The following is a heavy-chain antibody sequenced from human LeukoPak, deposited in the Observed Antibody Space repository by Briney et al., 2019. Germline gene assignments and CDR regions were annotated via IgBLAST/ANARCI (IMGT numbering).Heavy chain of an antibody. Sequence: ASVKVSCKASGYTFTGYYMHWVRQAPGQGLEWMGWINPNSGGTNYAQKFQGRVTMTRDTSISTAYMELSRLRSDDTAVYYCARDLPLLFPDYYDSSGYYGSKGVADYWGQGTLVTVSS. CDR3: ARDLPLLFPDYYDSSGYYGSKGVADY. J-gene: IGHJ4*02. D-gene: IGHD3-22*01. V-gene: IGHV1-2*02. CDR1: GYTFTGYY. CDR2: INPNSGGT.